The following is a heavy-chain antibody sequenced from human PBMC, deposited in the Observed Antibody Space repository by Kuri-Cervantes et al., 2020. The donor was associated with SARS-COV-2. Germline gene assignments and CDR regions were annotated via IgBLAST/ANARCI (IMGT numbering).Heavy chain of an antibody. CDR2: IYYSGGT. D-gene: IGHD2-21*01. V-gene: IGHV4-31*03. Sequence: SETLSLTCTVSGGSISSGGYYWSWIRQPPGKGLEWIGYIYYSGGTYYNPSLKSRVSMSVDTSKSQFSLKLSSVTAADTAVYYCARGMHTGPFDYWGQGTLVTVSS. J-gene: IGHJ4*02. CDR3: ARGMHTGPFDY. CDR1: GGSISSGGYY.